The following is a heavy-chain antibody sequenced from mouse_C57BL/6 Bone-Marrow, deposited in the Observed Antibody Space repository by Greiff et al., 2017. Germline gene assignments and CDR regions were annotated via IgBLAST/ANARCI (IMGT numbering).Heavy chain of an antibody. CDR2: INPNNGGT. Sequence: EVQLQQSGPELVKPGASVKIPCKASGYTFTDYNMDWVKQSPGQSLEWIGDINPNNGGTIYNQKFKGKATLTVDKSSSAAYLELRILTSEDTAVYYCARGTYGNYESYFDYWGQGTTLTVSS. J-gene: IGHJ2*01. CDR1: GYTFTDYN. CDR3: ARGTYGNYESYFDY. D-gene: IGHD2-1*01. V-gene: IGHV1-18*01.